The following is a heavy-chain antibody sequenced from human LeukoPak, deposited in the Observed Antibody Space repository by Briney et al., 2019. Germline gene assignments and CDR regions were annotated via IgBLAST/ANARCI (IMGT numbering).Heavy chain of an antibody. D-gene: IGHD2-15*01. Sequence: GGSLRLSCAASGFTFSSYGMHWVRQAPGKGLEWVAVIRYDGSNKYYADSVKGRFTISRDNSKNTLYLQMNSLRAEDTAVYYCARSPPNCSGGSCYLYDYWGQGTLVTVSS. J-gene: IGHJ4*02. CDR2: IRYDGSNK. CDR3: ARSPPNCSGGSCYLYDY. CDR1: GFTFSSYG. V-gene: IGHV3-33*01.